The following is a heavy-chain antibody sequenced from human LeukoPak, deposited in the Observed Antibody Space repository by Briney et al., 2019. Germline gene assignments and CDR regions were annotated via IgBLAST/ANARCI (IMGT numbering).Heavy chain of an antibody. CDR1: GFTFSGNH. J-gene: IGHJ4*02. V-gene: IGHV3-66*02. CDR2: IYIDGYT. CDR3: ARDPRDGYGHFDH. D-gene: IGHD5-24*01. Sequence: GGSLRLSCAASGFTFSGNHMNWVRQAPGKGLEWISVIYIDGYTYYADSVKGRFTISRDNSKTTLYLQMNSLKPDDTAIHYCARDPRDGYGHFDHWGQGTLVTVSS.